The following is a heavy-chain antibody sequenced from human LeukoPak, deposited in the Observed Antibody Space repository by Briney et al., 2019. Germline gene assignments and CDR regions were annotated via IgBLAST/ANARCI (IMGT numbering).Heavy chain of an antibody. D-gene: IGHD6-19*01. CDR3: ARGGTPGYSSGRIDY. CDR1: GFTVSSNY. V-gene: IGHV3-53*04. CDR2: ICSAGNT. Sequence: GGSLRLSCVASGFTVSSNYMSWVRQAPGKGLEWVSVICSAGNTYYADSVKGRFTISRHNSEKTLYLHMNSLRVEDTAVYFCARGGTPGYSSGRIDYWGQGTLVTVSS. J-gene: IGHJ4*02.